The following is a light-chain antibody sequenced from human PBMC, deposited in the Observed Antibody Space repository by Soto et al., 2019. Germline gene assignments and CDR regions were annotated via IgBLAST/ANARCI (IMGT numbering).Light chain of an antibody. Sequence: IQLTQSPSSLSASVGDRVTISCRASQGIANFLAWYQQKPGKAPKLLIYGASTLQSGVPSRFSGSGSGTGFTLTITSLQPEDFATYDCQQLNSFPIPFGPGTKVDIK. V-gene: IGKV1-9*01. CDR1: QGIANF. CDR3: QQLNSFPIP. J-gene: IGKJ3*01. CDR2: GAS.